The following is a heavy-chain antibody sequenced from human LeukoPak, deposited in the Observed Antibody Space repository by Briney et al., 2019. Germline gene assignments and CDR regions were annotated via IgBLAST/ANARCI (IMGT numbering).Heavy chain of an antibody. D-gene: IGHD3-3*01. V-gene: IGHV4-34*01. J-gene: IGHJ5*02. CDR2: INHSGST. CDR3: ARPARDFWSGYYINWFDP. Sequence: SETLSLTCAVYGGPFSGYYWSWIRQPPGRGLERIGEINHSGSTNYNPSLKSRVTISVDTSKNQFSLKLSSVTAADTAVYYCARPARDFWSGYYINWFDPWGQGTLVTVSS. CDR1: GGPFSGYY.